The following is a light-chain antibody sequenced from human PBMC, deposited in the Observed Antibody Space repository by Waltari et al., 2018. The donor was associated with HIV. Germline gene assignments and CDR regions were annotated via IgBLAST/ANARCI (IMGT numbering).Light chain of an antibody. CDR3: CSYAGSYSVV. CDR2: DVS. Sequence: QSALTQPRSVSGSPGQSVTISCTGTSRDVGGYNSVPWYHQHPGKAPKLMIYDVSKRPSGVPDRFSGSKSGNTASLTISGLQAEDEADYYCCSYAGSYSVVFGGGTKLTVL. V-gene: IGLV2-11*01. J-gene: IGLJ2*01. CDR1: SRDVGGYNS.